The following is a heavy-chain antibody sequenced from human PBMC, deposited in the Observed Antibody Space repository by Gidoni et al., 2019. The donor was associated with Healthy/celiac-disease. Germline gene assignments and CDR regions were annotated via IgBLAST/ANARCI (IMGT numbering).Heavy chain of an antibody. V-gene: IGHV3-23*01. CDR1: GFTFSSYA. CDR2: ISGSGGST. D-gene: IGHD3-16*01. CDR3: AKDDRLGPPSQDAFDI. J-gene: IGHJ3*02. Sequence: EVQLLESGGGLVQPGGSLRLSCAASGFTFSSYAMSWVRQAPGKGLEWVSAISGSGGSTYYADSVKGRFTISRDNSKNTLYLQMNSLRAEDTAVYYCAKDDRLGPPSQDAFDIWGQGTMVTVSS.